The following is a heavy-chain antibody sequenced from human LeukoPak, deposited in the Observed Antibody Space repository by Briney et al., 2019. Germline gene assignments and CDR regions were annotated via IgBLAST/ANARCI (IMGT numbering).Heavy chain of an antibody. CDR1: GGSVRSGSYY. J-gene: IGHJ4*02. CDR2: VYYTGNT. Sequence: PSETLSLTCTVSGGSVRSGSYYWSWIRQPPGKGLEWIGYVYYTGNTNYNPSLKSRVTISVDTSKNQFSLKLSSVTAADTAVYYCARDTGYCGGGTCYHNYFGYWGQGTLVTVSS. CDR3: ARDTGYCGGGTCYHNYFGY. D-gene: IGHD2-15*01. V-gene: IGHV4-61*01.